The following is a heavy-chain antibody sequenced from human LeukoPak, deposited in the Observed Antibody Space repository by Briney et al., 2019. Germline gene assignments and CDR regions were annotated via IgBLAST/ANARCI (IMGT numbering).Heavy chain of an antibody. CDR1: GFTFSSYA. Sequence: GSLRLSCAASGFTFSSYAMSWVRQAPGKGLEWVSAISGSGGSTYYADSVKGRFTISRDNSKNTLYLQMNSLRAEDTAVYYCAKSPWVVVAATCNWFDPWGQGTLVTVSS. D-gene: IGHD2-15*01. CDR2: ISGSGGST. CDR3: AKSPWVVVAATCNWFDP. J-gene: IGHJ5*02. V-gene: IGHV3-23*01.